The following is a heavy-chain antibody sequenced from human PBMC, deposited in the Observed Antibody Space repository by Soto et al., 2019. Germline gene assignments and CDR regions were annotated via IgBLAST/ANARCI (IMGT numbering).Heavy chain of an antibody. CDR2: IIPILGIA. CDR3: ASHKGTYYYDSSGYSLFDY. J-gene: IGHJ4*02. Sequence: SVKVSCKASGGTFSSYTISWVRQAPGQGLEWMGRIIPILGIANYAQKFQGRVTITADKSTSTAYMELSSLRSEDTAVYYCASHKGTYYYDSSGYSLFDYWGQGTLVTVSS. D-gene: IGHD3-22*01. CDR1: GGTFSSYT. V-gene: IGHV1-69*02.